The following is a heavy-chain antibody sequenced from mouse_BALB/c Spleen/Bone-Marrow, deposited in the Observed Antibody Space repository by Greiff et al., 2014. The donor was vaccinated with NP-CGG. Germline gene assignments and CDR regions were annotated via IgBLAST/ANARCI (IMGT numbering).Heavy chain of an antibody. CDR3: ARSYGYERSWFAY. J-gene: IGHJ3*01. CDR2: INPNNGGT. CDR1: GYTFTEYT. D-gene: IGHD2-2*01. V-gene: IGHV1-18*01. Sequence: EVQLQQSGPEVVKPGASVKISCKTSGYTFTEYTMHWVKQSHGKSLEWIGGINPNNGGTTYNQKFKGKATLTVDKSSSTAYMELRSLTFEDSAVYYCARSYGYERSWFAYWGQGTLVTVSA.